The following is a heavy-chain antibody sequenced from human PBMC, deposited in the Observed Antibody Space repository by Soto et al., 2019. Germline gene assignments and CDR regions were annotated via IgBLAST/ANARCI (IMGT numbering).Heavy chain of an antibody. J-gene: IGHJ6*02. CDR3: ARRELRSDVHYYGMDV. V-gene: IGHV1-69*13. Sequence: SVKVSCKASGGTFSSYAISWVRQAPGQGLEWMRGIIPIFGTANYAQKFQGRVTITADESTSTAYMELSSLRSEDTAVYYCARRELRSDVHYYGMDVWGQGTTVTVSS. CDR1: GGTFSSYA. CDR2: IIPIFGTA. D-gene: IGHD1-7*01.